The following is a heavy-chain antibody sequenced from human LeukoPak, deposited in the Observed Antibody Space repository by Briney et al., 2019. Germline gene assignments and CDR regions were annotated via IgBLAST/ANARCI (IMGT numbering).Heavy chain of an antibody. Sequence: DSVEVSCKASGYTFTSYGISWVRQAPGQGLEWMGWISAYNGNTNYAQKLQGRVTMTTDTSTSTAYMELRSLRSDDTAVYYCARADSESIGAYYYGPIDYWGQGTLVTVSS. CDR3: ARADSESIGAYYYGPIDY. CDR2: ISAYNGNT. D-gene: IGHD3-10*01. V-gene: IGHV1-18*01. J-gene: IGHJ4*02. CDR1: GYTFTSYG.